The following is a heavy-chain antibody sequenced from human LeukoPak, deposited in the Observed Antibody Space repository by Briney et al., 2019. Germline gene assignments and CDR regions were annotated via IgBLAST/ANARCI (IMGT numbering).Heavy chain of an antibody. CDR2: IRYDGSNK. V-gene: IGHV3-30*02. CDR3: AKDQSGSYYNAFDI. J-gene: IGHJ3*02. CDR1: GFTFSSYG. Sequence: GGSLRLSCAASGFTFSSYGMHWVRQAPGKGLEWVAFIRYDGSNKYYADSVKGRFTISRDNPKNTLYLQMNSLRAEDTAVYYCAKDQSGSYYNAFDIWGQGTMVTVSS. D-gene: IGHD1-26*01.